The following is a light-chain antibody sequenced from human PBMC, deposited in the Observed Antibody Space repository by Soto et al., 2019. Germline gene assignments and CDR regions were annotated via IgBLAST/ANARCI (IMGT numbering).Light chain of an antibody. CDR1: QSVSSSH. CDR3: QQYGNSPPWT. J-gene: IGKJ1*01. Sequence: EIVLTQSPGTLSLSPGEGATLSCRASQSVSSSHLAWYQQKPGQAPRLLIYGASSRANGTPNRFSGSGSGTDFTLTISRLEPEDFAVYYCQQYGNSPPWTFGQGTQVEI. CDR2: GAS. V-gene: IGKV3-20*01.